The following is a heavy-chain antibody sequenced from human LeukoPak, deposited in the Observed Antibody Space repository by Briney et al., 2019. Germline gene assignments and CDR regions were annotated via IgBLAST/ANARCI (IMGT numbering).Heavy chain of an antibody. J-gene: IGHJ3*02. V-gene: IGHV3-48*01. CDR1: GFTFSSYS. Sequence: GGSLRLSCAASGFTFSSYSMNWVRQAPGKGLEWVSYIRNSSTIIYYADSVKGRFTISRDNAKDSLYLQMSSLRAEDTAVYYCAREFPEGFITGTADAFDIWGQGTVVTVSS. D-gene: IGHD1-20*01. CDR2: IRNSSTII. CDR3: AREFPEGFITGTADAFDI.